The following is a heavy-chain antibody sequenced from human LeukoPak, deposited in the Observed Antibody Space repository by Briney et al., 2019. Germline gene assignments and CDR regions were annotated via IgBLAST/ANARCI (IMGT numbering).Heavy chain of an antibody. V-gene: IGHV1-24*01. J-gene: IGHJ3*02. D-gene: IGHD3-9*01. Sequence: ASVKVSCKVSGYTLTELSMHWVRQAPGKGLEWRGGFDPEDGETIYAQKLQGRVTMTEDTSTDTAYMELSSLRSEDTAVYYCATVGEGSILTGYYYAFDIWGQGTMVTVSS. CDR2: FDPEDGET. CDR1: GYTLTELS. CDR3: ATVGEGSILTGYYYAFDI.